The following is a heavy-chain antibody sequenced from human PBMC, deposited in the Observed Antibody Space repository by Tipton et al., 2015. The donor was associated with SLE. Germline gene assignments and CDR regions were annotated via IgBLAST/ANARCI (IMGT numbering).Heavy chain of an antibody. D-gene: IGHD2-15*01. V-gene: IGHV3-23*01. Sequence: AASGFTFSSYAMSWVRQAPGKGLEWVSAISGSGGSTYYADSVKGRFTISRDNSKNTLYLQMNSLRAEDTAVYYCAKDGTFSGSCYVDYWGQGTLVTVSS. J-gene: IGHJ4*02. CDR2: ISGSGGST. CDR1: GFTFSSYA. CDR3: AKDGTFSGSCYVDY.